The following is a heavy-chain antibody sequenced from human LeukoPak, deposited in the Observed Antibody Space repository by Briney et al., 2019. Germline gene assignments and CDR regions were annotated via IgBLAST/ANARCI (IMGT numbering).Heavy chain of an antibody. J-gene: IGHJ4*02. D-gene: IGHD3-10*01. CDR1: GFTVSSNY. V-gene: IGHV3-53*01. CDR2: IYSGGST. CDR3: ARELLNFSGFDY. Sequence: GGSLRLSCAASGFTVSSNYMSWVRQAPGKGLEWVSVIYSGGSTYYADSVKGRFTISRDNSKNTLYLQMNSLRAEDTAVYYCARELLNFSGFDYWGQGTLVTVSS.